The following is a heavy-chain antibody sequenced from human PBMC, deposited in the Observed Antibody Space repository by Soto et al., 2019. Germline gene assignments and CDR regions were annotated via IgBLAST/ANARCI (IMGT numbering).Heavy chain of an antibody. CDR2: IYYSGST. V-gene: IGHV4-59*01. CDR3: ARNSGRDAFDI. J-gene: IGHJ3*02. D-gene: IGHD1-26*01. Sequence: SETLSLTCTVSGGSISSYYWSWIRQPPGKGLEWIGYIYYSGSTNYNPSLKSRVTISVDTSKNQFSLKLSSVTAADTAVYYCARNSGRDAFDIWGQGTMVTVSS. CDR1: GGSISSYY.